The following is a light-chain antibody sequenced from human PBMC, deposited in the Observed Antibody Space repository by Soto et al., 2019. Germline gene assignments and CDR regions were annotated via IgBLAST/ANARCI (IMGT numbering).Light chain of an antibody. J-gene: IGLJ3*02. CDR1: SSDVGGHNY. CDR2: EVN. Sequence: QSVLTQPASVSGSPGQSITISCTGTSSDVGGHNYVSWYQQHPGKAPKLLIYEVNNRPSGISYRFSGSKSGNTASLTISGLQAEDEADYYCSSYTNNQRVFGGGTKLTVL. CDR3: SSYTNNQRV. V-gene: IGLV2-14*01.